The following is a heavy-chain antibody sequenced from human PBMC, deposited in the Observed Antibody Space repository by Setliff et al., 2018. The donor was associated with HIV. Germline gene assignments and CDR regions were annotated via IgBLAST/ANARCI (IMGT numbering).Heavy chain of an antibody. Sequence: PSETLSLTCSVSGGSISRYYWSWIRQPPGKGLEWIGYIYYSGSTNYNPSLKSRVTMSVDTSKNQFSLKLSSVTAADTAVYYCARARQTIAAPLTAWFDPWGQGTLVTVSS. J-gene: IGHJ5*02. CDR3: ARARQTIAAPLTAWFDP. V-gene: IGHV4-59*12. CDR1: GGSISRYY. D-gene: IGHD6-13*01. CDR2: IYYSGST.